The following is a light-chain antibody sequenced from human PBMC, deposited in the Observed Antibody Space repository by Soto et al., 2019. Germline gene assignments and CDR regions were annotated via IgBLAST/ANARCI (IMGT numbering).Light chain of an antibody. J-gene: IGLJ2*01. CDR1: SSNIGSNT. CDR3: AAWDDSLNGPV. Sequence: QSVLTRPPSASGTPGQRVTISCSGSSSNIGSNTVNWYQQLPGTAPKLLIYGNNQRPSGVPDRFSGSKSGTSASLAISGLQSEDEADYYCAAWDDSLNGPVFGGGTKVTVL. CDR2: GNN. V-gene: IGLV1-44*01.